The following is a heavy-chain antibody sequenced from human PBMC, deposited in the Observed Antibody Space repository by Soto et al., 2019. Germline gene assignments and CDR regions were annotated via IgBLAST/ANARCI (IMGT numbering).Heavy chain of an antibody. Sequence: QVQLQESGPGLVKPSETLSLTCTVSGGSISSYYLSWIRQSPGKGLELIGYIHYSGSTKSNPSLKSRVTISVDTSRNQVSLKLSSVTAADSAVYFCARARYQLLHPYYYGMDVWGQGTTVTVSS. CDR3: ARARYQLLHPYYYGMDV. CDR2: IHYSGST. J-gene: IGHJ6*02. V-gene: IGHV4-59*01. CDR1: GGSISSYY. D-gene: IGHD2-2*01.